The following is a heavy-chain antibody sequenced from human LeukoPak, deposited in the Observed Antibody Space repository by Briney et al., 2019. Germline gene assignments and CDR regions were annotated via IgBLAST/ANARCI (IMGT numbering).Heavy chain of an antibody. V-gene: IGHV3-30*03. D-gene: IGHD5-18*01. CDR1: GFTFSSYG. CDR3: ARNPSTSMEF. J-gene: IGHJ4*02. CDR2: ISYDGSNK. Sequence: GRSLRLSCAASGFTFSSYGMHWVRQAPGKGLEWVAVISYDGSNKYYADSVKGRFTISRDNSKNTLYLQMNSLRAEDTAVYYCARNPSTSMEFWGQGTLVTVSS.